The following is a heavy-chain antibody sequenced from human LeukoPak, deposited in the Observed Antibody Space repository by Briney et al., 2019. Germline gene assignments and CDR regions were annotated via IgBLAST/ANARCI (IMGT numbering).Heavy chain of an antibody. D-gene: IGHD3-3*01. V-gene: IGHV3-48*01. CDR2: ISSKGAI. J-gene: IGHJ4*02. CDR1: GFTFTNYS. CDR3: ILDFH. Sequence: GGSLRLSCVASGFTFTNYSMNWVRQAPGKGLEWLSYISSKGAIRYADSVKGRFIISRDNAKHSLFLRMSSLRVDDTATYLCILDFHWGQGTLVAVSS.